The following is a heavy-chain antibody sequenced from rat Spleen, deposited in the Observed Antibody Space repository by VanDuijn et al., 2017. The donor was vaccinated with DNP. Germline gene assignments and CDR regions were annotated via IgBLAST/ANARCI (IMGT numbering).Heavy chain of an antibody. Sequence: VQLQESGPGLVKPSQSLSLTCSVTGYSITSSYTWNWIRRFPGSRLEWLGYMNNAGSTNYNPSLKSRISITRDTSKNQLFLQLNSVTIEDTATYYCARWTRYFDYWGQGVMVTVSS. J-gene: IGHJ2*01. CDR3: ARWTRYFDY. V-gene: IGHV3-3*01. CDR2: MNNAGST. CDR1: GYSITSSYT. D-gene: IGHD1-7*01.